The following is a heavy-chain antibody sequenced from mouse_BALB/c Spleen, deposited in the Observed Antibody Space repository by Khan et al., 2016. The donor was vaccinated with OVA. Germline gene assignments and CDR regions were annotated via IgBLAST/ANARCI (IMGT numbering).Heavy chain of an antibody. D-gene: IGHD1-1*01. CDR1: GFTFSTYG. J-gene: IGHJ3*01. Sequence: EVELVESGGDVVKPGGSLKLSCAASGFTFSTYGMSWVRQTPDKRLEWVATVSTGGHYTYYPDTVKGRFTISRDNAKDTLYLQMSRLKSEDTAMLYGARLAYFYDSEGFAYWGQGTLVTVSA. V-gene: IGHV5-6*01. CDR3: ARLAYFYDSEGFAY. CDR2: VSTGGHYT.